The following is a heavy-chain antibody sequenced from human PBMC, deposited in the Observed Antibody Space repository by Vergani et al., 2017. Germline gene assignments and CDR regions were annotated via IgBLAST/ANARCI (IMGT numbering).Heavy chain of an antibody. V-gene: IGHV3-30*04. J-gene: IGHJ4*02. CDR2: ISYDGSNK. CDR1: GFTFSSYA. D-gene: IGHD6-19*01. CDR3: ARYSSGWAQYYFDY. Sequence: QVQLVESGGGVVQPGRSLRLSCAASGFTFSSYAMHWVRQAPGKGLEWVAVISYDGSNKYYADSVKGRFTISRDNSKNTLYLQMNSLRAEDTAVYYCARYSSGWAQYYFDYWGQGTLVTVSS.